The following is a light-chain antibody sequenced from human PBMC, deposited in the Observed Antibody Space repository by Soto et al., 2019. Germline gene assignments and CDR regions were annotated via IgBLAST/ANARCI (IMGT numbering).Light chain of an antibody. J-gene: IGKJ4*01. CDR3: HKYDSSPLT. V-gene: IGKV3-20*01. Sequence: EIVLTQSPGTLSLSPGERATLSCRASQSVSSSYLAWYQQKPGQAPRLLIYGASSRATGIPDRFSGSGSGTDFTLTISRLEPEDFAGYYCHKYDSSPLTSGGGTKVEIK. CDR2: GAS. CDR1: QSVSSSY.